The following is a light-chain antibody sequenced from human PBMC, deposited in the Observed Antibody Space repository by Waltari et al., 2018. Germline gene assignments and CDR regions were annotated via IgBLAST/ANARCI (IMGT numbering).Light chain of an antibody. V-gene: IGKV3-20*01. J-gene: IGKJ1*01. Sequence: EVVFTQYPGTLSLSPGERATLSCRASQRFGKYLAWYQQKPGQAPRLRIYHASTRAPGIPDRFSGSGSGTDFSLTISRLEPEDFAVYYCQKYDSLPATFGQGTKVEIK. CDR2: HAS. CDR3: QKYDSLPAT. CDR1: QRFGKY.